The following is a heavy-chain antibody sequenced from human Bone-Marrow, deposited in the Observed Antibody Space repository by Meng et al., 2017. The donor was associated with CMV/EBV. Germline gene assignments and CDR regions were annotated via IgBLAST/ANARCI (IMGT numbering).Heavy chain of an antibody. CDR1: GFTFSSYS. Sequence: GGSLRLSCAASGFTFSSYSMNWVRQAPGKGLEWVSSISSSSSYIYYADSVKGRFTISRDNAKNSLYLQMNSLRAEDTAVYYCARGPGSGYLRPFDYWGQGTLVTVYS. V-gene: IGHV3-21*01. D-gene: IGHD3-22*01. CDR3: ARGPGSGYLRPFDY. CDR2: ISSSSSYI. J-gene: IGHJ4*02.